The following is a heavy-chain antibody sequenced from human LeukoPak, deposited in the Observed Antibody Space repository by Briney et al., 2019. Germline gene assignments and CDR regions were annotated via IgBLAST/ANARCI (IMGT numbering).Heavy chain of an antibody. J-gene: IGHJ4*02. CDR1: GGSISSYY. CDR3: ARHRLGEQWLFGY. V-gene: IGHV4-59*05. CDR2: IYYSGST. D-gene: IGHD6-19*01. Sequence: PSATLSLTCTVSGGSISSYYWSWIRPPPGKGLEWIGSIYYSGSTYYNPSLKSRVTISVDTSKNQFSLKLSSVTAADTAVYYCARHRLGEQWLFGYWGQGTLVTVSS.